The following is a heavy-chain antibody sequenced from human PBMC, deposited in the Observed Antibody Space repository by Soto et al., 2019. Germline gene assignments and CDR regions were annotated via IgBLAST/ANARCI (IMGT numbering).Heavy chain of an antibody. D-gene: IGHD2-2*01. J-gene: IGHJ6*02. CDR3: AREGIVVVPAAMTEDYYYYGMDV. CDR2: IIPIFGTA. CDR1: GGTFSSYA. Sequence: SVKVSCMASGGTFSSYAISWVRQAPGQGLEWIGGIIPIFGTANYAQKFQGRVTITADESTSTAYMELSSLRSEDTAVYYCAREGIVVVPAAMTEDYYYYGMDVWGQGTTVTVSS. V-gene: IGHV1-69*13.